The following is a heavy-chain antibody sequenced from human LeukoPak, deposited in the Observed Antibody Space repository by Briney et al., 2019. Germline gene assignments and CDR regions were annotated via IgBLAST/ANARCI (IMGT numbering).Heavy chain of an antibody. Sequence: GASVKVSCKVSGYTLSELSMHWVRQPPGKGLEWMGGSDPDTGEALYAQKFQGRVTMTEGTSTDTAYMELNSLRSEDTAVYYCATVSWWGQGTLVTVSS. J-gene: IGHJ4*02. CDR3: ATVSW. CDR2: SDPDTGEA. CDR1: GYTLSELS. V-gene: IGHV1-24*01.